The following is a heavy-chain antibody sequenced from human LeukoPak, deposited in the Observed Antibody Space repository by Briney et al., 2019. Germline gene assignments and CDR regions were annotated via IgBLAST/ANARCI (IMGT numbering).Heavy chain of an antibody. J-gene: IGHJ4*02. CDR3: ARQLEPYGLTSDY. Sequence: GESLKISCKGSGYSFTSYWIGWVRQMPGKGLEWMGIIYPGDSDTRYSPSFQGQVTISADKSISTAYLQWSSLKAADTAMYYCARQLEPYGLTSDYWGQGTLVTVSS. CDR1: GYSFTSYW. CDR2: IYPGDSDT. V-gene: IGHV5-51*01. D-gene: IGHD1-1*01.